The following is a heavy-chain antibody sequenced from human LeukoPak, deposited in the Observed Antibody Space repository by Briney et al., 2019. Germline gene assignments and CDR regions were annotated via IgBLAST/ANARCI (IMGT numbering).Heavy chain of an antibody. CDR1: GGSFSGYY. J-gene: IGHJ4*02. CDR3: ARVRYSSGWFLY. CDR2: INHSGST. D-gene: IGHD6-19*01. Sequence: PSETLSLTCAVYGGSFSGYYWSWIRQPPGKGLEWIGEINHSGSTNYNPSLKSRVTISVDTSKNQFSLKLSSVTAADTAVYYCARVRYSSGWFLYWGQGTLVTVSS. V-gene: IGHV4-34*01.